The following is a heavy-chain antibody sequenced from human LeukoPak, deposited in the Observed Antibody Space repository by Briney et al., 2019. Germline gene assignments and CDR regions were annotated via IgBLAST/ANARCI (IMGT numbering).Heavy chain of an antibody. CDR1: GGSISSSSYY. CDR2: IYYSGST. V-gene: IGHV4-39*01. CDR3: ARGYYDILTGYPQCNWFDP. J-gene: IGHJ5*02. D-gene: IGHD3-9*01. Sequence: SETLSLTCTVSGGSISSSSYYWGWIRQPPGKGLEWIGSIYYSGSTYYNPSLKSRVTTSVDTSKNQVSLKLSSVTAADTAVYYCARGYYDILTGYPQCNWFDPWGQGTLVTVSS.